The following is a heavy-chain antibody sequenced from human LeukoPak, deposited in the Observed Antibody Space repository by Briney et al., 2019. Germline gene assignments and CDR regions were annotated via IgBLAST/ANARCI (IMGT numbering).Heavy chain of an antibody. V-gene: IGHV4-39*07. D-gene: IGHD5-24*01. CDR3: ASEFRGYNSIGAFDI. CDR2: IYYSGST. CDR1: GGSISSSSSY. Sequence: SETLSLTCTASGGSISSSSSYWGWIRQPPGKGLEWIGSIYYSGSTYYNPSLKSRVTISVDTSKNQFSLKLNSVTAADTAVYYCASEFRGYNSIGAFDIWGQGTMVSVSS. J-gene: IGHJ3*02.